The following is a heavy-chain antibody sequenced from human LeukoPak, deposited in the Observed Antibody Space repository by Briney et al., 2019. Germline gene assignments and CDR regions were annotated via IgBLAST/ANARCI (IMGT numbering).Heavy chain of an antibody. CDR1: GFTFSSYG. CDR3: ARSSGWYRALWD. CDR2: ISYDGSNK. J-gene: IGHJ4*02. V-gene: IGHV3-30-3*01. D-gene: IGHD6-19*01. Sequence: PGGSLRLSCAASGFTFSSYGMHWVRQAPGKGLEWVAVISYDGSNKYYADSVKGRFTISRDNSKNTLYLQMNSLRAEDTAVYYCARSSGWYRALWDWGQGTPVTVSS.